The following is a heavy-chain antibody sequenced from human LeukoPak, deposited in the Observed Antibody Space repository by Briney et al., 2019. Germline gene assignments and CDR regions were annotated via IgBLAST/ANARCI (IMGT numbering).Heavy chain of an antibody. J-gene: IGHJ4*02. CDR1: GGSISSSCYY. D-gene: IGHD3-9*01. V-gene: IGHV4-39*07. CDR3: ARQILTGYYSY. Sequence: PSETLSLTCTVSGGSISSSCYYWGWIRQPPGKGLEWIGSIYYSGSTYYNPSLESRVTISVDTSKNQFSLKLSSVTAADTAVYYCARQILTGYYSYWGQGTLVTVSS. CDR2: IYYSGST.